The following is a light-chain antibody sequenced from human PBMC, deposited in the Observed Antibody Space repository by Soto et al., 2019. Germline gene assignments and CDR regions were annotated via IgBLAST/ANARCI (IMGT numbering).Light chain of an antibody. J-gene: IGKJ2*01. CDR2: WAS. CDR1: QSVLYNSNNKNY. Sequence: DIVMTQSPDSLAVSLGERATINCKSSQSVLYNSNNKNYLAWYQQKPGQPPKLLIYWASTRESGVPDRVSGSRSGTDFTLTISSLQAEDVAVYYCQQYYNAPLTFGQGTRLEIK. V-gene: IGKV4-1*01. CDR3: QQYYNAPLT.